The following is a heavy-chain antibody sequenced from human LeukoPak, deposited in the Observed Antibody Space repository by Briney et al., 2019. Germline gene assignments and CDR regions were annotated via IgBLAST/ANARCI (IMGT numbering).Heavy chain of an antibody. Sequence: SETLSLTCTVSGGSITSDIFYWNWIRQHPGKGLEWSGSIHNSRGTSYNPSLESRLTLSLDTSENQFLLKMSYVTAADAAMYYCGKVGGNSNSWGQGTLVTVSS. CDR2: IHNSRGT. V-gene: IGHV4-31*03. CDR3: GKVGGNSNS. D-gene: IGHD4-23*01. CDR1: GGSITSDIFY. J-gene: IGHJ4*02.